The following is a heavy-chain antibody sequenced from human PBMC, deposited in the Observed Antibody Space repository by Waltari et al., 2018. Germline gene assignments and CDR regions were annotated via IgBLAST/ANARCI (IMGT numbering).Heavy chain of an antibody. D-gene: IGHD1-26*01. CDR3: AKAGGIHNYPLDP. V-gene: IGHV3-30*18. Sequence: QVEEFGGGVVQPGGSLRLSCVASGYPFNNYGMDWVRQAPGKGLDWLAVISSDGSGKYDADSVKGRFTMSRDNSKNTVYLQMNSLRPEDTAVYYCAKAGGIHNYPLDPWGQGTLVTVSS. J-gene: IGHJ5*02. CDR1: GYPFNNYG. CDR2: ISSDGSGK.